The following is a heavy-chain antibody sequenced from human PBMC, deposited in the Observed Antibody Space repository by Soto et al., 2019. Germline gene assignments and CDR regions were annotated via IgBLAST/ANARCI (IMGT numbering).Heavy chain of an antibody. CDR2: ISYDGSNK. CDR1: GFTFSSYA. D-gene: IGHD2-15*01. CDR3: ASSVVVVAATRVYYYYYGMDV. V-gene: IGHV3-30-3*01. J-gene: IGHJ6*02. Sequence: SLRLSCAASGFTFSSYAMHWVRQAPGKGLEWVAVISYDGSNKYYADSVKGRFTISRDNSKNTLYLQMNSLRAEDTAVYYCASSVVVVAATRVYYYYYGMDVWGQGTTVTVSS.